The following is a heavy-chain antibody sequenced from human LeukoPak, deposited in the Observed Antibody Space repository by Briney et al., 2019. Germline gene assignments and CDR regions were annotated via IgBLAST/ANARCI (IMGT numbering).Heavy chain of an antibody. CDR2: INPSGGST. CDR1: GYTFNNHY. Sequence: GASVKVSCKASGYTFNNHYMYWVRQAPGQGLEWMGVINPSGGSTSYAQKFQGRVTMTRDTSTRTVYMEVNSLRSEDTAVYYCARDQGQWLVKYYFDYWGQGTLVTVSS. CDR3: ARDQGQWLVKYYFDY. V-gene: IGHV1-46*02. D-gene: IGHD6-19*01. J-gene: IGHJ4*02.